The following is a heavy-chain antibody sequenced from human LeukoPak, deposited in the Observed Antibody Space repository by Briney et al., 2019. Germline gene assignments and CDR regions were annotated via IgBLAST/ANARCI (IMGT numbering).Heavy chain of an antibody. Sequence: ASVKVSCKASGYTFTGYYMHWVRQAPGQGLEWMGWISAYNGNTNYAQKLQGRVTMTTDTSTSTAYMELRSLRSDDTAVYYCARAKPYYDYVWGSYRPTHFDYWGQGTLVTVSS. J-gene: IGHJ4*02. CDR1: GYTFTGYY. CDR2: ISAYNGNT. D-gene: IGHD3-16*02. V-gene: IGHV1-18*04. CDR3: ARAKPYYDYVWGSYRPTHFDY.